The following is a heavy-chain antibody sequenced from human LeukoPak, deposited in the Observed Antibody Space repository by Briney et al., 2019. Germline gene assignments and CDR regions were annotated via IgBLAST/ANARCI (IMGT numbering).Heavy chain of an antibody. Sequence: GGSLRLSCAASGFTFSSYAMHWVRQAPGKGLEWVAVISYDGSNKYYADSVKGRFTISRDNSKNTLYLQINSLRAEDTAVYYCAKDLFVVVPAAMNNFDYWGQGTLVTVSS. CDR2: ISYDGSNK. CDR1: GFTFSSYA. D-gene: IGHD2-2*01. V-gene: IGHV3-30-3*01. J-gene: IGHJ4*02. CDR3: AKDLFVVVPAAMNNFDY.